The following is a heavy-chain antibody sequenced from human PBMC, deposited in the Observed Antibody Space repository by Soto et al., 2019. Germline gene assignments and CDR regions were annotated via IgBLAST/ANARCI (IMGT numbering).Heavy chain of an antibody. CDR2: ISGSGGAT. J-gene: IGHJ6*03. V-gene: IGHV3-23*01. Sequence: PGGSLRLSCAASGFTFTNYAMTWVRQAPGKGLEWVSSISGSGGATYYADSVKGRFTISRDNLKNTLSLQMNSLRAEDTAVYYCAKHIQQLANYYCYYYMDVWGKGTTVTVSS. CDR3: AKHIQQLANYYCYYYMDV. D-gene: IGHD6-13*01. CDR1: GFTFTNYA.